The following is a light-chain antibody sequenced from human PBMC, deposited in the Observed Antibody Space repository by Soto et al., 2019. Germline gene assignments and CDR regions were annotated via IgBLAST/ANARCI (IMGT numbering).Light chain of an antibody. CDR2: GAS. J-gene: IGKJ3*01. CDR1: QSVSSSY. V-gene: IGKV3-20*01. Sequence: EIVLTQSPATLSVSPAEIATLSCRSSQSVSSSYLAWYQQQPGQAPRLLIYGASSRATGIPDRFSGSGSGTDFTLTISRLEPEDFAVYYCQQYGSSPGTFGPGTKVDIK. CDR3: QQYGSSPGT.